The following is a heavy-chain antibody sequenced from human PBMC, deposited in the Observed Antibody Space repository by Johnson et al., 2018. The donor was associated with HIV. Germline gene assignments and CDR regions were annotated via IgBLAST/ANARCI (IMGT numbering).Heavy chain of an antibody. CDR1: GFTFSNFG. V-gene: IGHV3-30*02. Sequence: QVQLMESGGGVVQPGGSLRLSCAASGFTFSNFGMHWVRQAPGKGLEWVAFIQYDGSDKYYADSAQGRFTISIDNSKNTLYLQMGSLRAEDMAVYYCARDDSSSNGRAFDIWGQGTMVTVSS. J-gene: IGHJ3*02. CDR3: ARDDSSSNGRAFDI. D-gene: IGHD6-6*01. CDR2: IQYDGSDK.